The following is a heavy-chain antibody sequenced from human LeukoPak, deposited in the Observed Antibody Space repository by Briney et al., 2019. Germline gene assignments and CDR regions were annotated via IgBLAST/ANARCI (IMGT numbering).Heavy chain of an antibody. CDR1: GCSINNYY. Sequence: SETLSLTCTISGCSINNYYWNWIRQPPGKGLEWIGYTYDRGSTNYNPSLKSRVTISVDKSKNQFSLKLRSVTAADTAVYYCPRPPSLRYCSGDSCYGRGAWFDRWGQGTLVTVSS. J-gene: IGHJ5*02. CDR2: TYDRGST. V-gene: IGHV4-59*12. D-gene: IGHD2-15*01. CDR3: PRPPSLRYCSGDSCYGRGAWFDR.